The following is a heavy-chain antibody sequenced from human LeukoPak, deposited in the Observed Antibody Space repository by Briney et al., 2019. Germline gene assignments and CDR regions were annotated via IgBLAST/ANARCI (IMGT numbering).Heavy chain of an antibody. CDR3: ARKSIVTAGRKPYDF. D-gene: IGHD6-13*01. CDR1: GGSFRGYY. V-gene: IGHV4-34*01. CDR2: IDHSGRT. Sequence: WGTLSLPFAGFGGSFRGYYWTWIRPPPGKGLEWIGEIDHSGRTNSNASLKSRVTISVDRSKKQFSLSLSSVTAADTAVYYWARKSIVTAGRKPYDFWDQGTLVTVSP. J-gene: IGHJ4*02.